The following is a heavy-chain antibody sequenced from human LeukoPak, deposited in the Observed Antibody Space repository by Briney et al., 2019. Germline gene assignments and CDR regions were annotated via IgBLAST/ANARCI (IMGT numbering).Heavy chain of an antibody. Sequence: GASVKVSCKVSGYTLTELSTHWVRQAPGKGLEWMGGFDPEDGETIYAQKFQGRVTMTEDTSTDTAYMELSSLRSEDTAVYYCATGDSSGYYWVYWGQGTLVTVSS. J-gene: IGHJ4*02. D-gene: IGHD3-22*01. CDR2: FDPEDGET. V-gene: IGHV1-24*01. CDR1: GYTLTELS. CDR3: ATGDSSGYYWVY.